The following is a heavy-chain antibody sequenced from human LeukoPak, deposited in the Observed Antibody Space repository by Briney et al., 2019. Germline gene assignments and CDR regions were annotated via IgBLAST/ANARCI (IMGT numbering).Heavy chain of an antibody. Sequence: GGSLRLSCAASGFTFSSNLMHWVRQSQGTGLVWVSSIKGDGTVPNYADSVKGRFTISRDNAKNSLDLQMNSLRAEDTAVYFCARRKEVQTTFDCWGQGTLVTVSS. CDR2: IKGDGTVP. D-gene: IGHD1-14*01. CDR3: ARRKEVQTTFDC. J-gene: IGHJ4*02. V-gene: IGHV3-74*01. CDR1: GFTFSSNL.